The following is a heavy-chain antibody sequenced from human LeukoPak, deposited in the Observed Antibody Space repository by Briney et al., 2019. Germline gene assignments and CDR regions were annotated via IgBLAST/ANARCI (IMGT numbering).Heavy chain of an antibody. J-gene: IGHJ3*02. Sequence: SETLSLTCAVYGGSFSGYYWSWIRQPPGKGLEWIGEMYHSGSTNYNPSLKSRVTISVDTSKNQFSLKLSSVTAADTAVYYCARLTPYYDFWSGYYHDAFDIWGQGTMVTVSS. CDR3: ARLTPYYDFWSGYYHDAFDI. CDR2: MYHSGST. D-gene: IGHD3-3*01. V-gene: IGHV4-34*01. CDR1: GGSFSGYY.